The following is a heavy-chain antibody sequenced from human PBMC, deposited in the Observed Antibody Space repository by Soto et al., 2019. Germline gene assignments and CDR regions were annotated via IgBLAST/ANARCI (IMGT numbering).Heavy chain of an antibody. V-gene: IGHV3-30*18. D-gene: IGHD6-19*01. CDR1: GFTVNNFG. CDR2: ISHDGTAT. J-gene: IGHJ5*02. CDR3: AKDVFRGGWYNYFDP. Sequence: QVHLVESGGGVVQPGRSLRLSCAASGFTVNNFGMHWVRQAPGKGPEWVAMISHDGTATYYADSVKGRFTISRDNSKNTLYLQMNNLRKEDTAVYYCAKDVFRGGWYNYFDPWGQGTLVTVSS.